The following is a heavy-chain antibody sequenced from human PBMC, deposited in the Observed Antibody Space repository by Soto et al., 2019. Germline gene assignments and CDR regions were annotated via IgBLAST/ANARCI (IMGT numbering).Heavy chain of an antibody. D-gene: IGHD2-15*01. CDR1: GGSFSGYY. CDR2: INHSGST. J-gene: IGHJ4*02. V-gene: IGHV4-34*01. CDR3: ARSVAATSFDC. Sequence: QVQLQQWGAGLLKPSETLSLTCAVYGGSFSGYYWSRIRQPPGKGLEWIGEINHSGSTNYNPPLKSRATIAVDTSKNRCPLKLSSVTAADTAVYCGARSVAATSFDCWGQGALVTVSS.